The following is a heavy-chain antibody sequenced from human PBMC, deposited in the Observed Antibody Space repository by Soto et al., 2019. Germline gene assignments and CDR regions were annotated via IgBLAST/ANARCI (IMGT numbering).Heavy chain of an antibody. J-gene: IGHJ6*03. CDR2: ITGSTGTT. CDR3: AKDTSSSPYYMDV. Sequence: EVQVLESGGGSVQPGGSLRLSCAASGFTFSNFAMSWVRHAPGKGLEWVSGITGSTGTTYYADSVKGRFVISRDNSKSTLHLQMNSLRAEDTAVYYCAKDTSSSPYYMDVWGKGTTVTVSS. V-gene: IGHV3-23*01. CDR1: GFTFSNFA. D-gene: IGHD2-2*01.